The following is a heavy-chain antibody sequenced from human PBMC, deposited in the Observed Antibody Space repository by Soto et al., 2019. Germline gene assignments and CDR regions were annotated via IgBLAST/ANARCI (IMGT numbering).Heavy chain of an antibody. CDR2: VYYSGST. CDR3: ARQAID. Sequence: QVQLQESGPGLVKPSETLSLTCTVSGGSISDYYWSWFRQAPGKGLDWIGYVYYSGSTNYNPSLXRXXTMSVDTSKNQFSLKLSSVTAADTAVYYCARQAIDWGQGTLVTVSS. CDR1: GGSISDYY. V-gene: IGHV4-59*08. J-gene: IGHJ4*02.